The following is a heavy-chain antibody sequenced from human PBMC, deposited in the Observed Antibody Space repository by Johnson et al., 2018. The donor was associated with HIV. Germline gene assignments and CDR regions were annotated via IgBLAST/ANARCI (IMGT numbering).Heavy chain of an antibody. D-gene: IGHD2-8*02. V-gene: IGHV3-20*04. CDR2: INWNGGST. CDR3: VRDEGYFTGGVCSDAFDI. CDR1: GFTFSDYY. Sequence: VQLVESGGGLVKPGGSLRLSCAASGFTFSDYYMNWIRQAPGKGLEWVSGINWNGGSTGYADSVKGRFTISRDNAKNSLYLQMNSLRAEDTALYYCVRDEGYFTGGVCSDAFDIWGQGTMVTVSS. J-gene: IGHJ3*02.